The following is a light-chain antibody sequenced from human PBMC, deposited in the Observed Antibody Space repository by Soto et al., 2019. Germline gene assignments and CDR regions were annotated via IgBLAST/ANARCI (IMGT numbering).Light chain of an antibody. CDR3: SSYAGNLYI. CDR2: EVT. J-gene: IGLJ1*01. Sequence: QSALTQPPSASGSPGQSVTISCTGTSSDVGGYNYVSWYQQHPGKAPKLMIYEVTKRPSGVPDRFSGSKSGNTASLTVSGLQAEDEADYYCSSYAGNLYIFGPGTKLTVL. V-gene: IGLV2-8*01. CDR1: SSDVGGYNY.